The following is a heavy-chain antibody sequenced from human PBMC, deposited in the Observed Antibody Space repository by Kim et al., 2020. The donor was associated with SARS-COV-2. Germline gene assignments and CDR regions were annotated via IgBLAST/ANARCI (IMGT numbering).Heavy chain of an antibody. J-gene: IGHJ6*01. Sequence: SETLSLTCAVYGGSFSGYYWSWIRQPPGKGLEWIGEINHSGSTNYNPSLKSRVTISVDTSKNQFSLKLSSVTAADTAVYYCARGWLGSADYYYYGMDVWG. CDR3: ARGWLGSADYYYYGMDV. CDR1: GGSFSGYY. D-gene: IGHD3-10*01. CDR2: INHSGST. V-gene: IGHV4-34*01.